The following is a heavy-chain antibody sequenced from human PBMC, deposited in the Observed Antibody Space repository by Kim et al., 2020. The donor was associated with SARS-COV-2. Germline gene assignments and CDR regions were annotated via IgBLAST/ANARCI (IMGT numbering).Heavy chain of an antibody. J-gene: IGHJ3*02. D-gene: IGHD6-13*01. CDR3: AKNRYSSSWYEAFDI. V-gene: IGHV3-23*01. Sequence: DSVKGRFTISRDNSKNTLYLQMNSLRAEDTAVYYCAKNRYSSSWYEAFDIWGQGTMVTVSS.